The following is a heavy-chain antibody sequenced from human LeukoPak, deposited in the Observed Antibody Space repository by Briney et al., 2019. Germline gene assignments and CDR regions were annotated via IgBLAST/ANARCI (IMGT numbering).Heavy chain of an antibody. V-gene: IGHV4-59*01. CDR2: MFYSRNSGSS. CDR3: AIGSPYYDILTGLIAFDI. J-gene: IGHJ3*02. Sequence: SETLSLTCTVSGGSISGDYWSWIRQSPGKGLESIGYMFYSRNSGSSNYNPSLKSRATISGDTSKNQFSLRLSSVTAADTAVYYCAIGSPYYDILTGLIAFDIWGQGTMVTVSS. D-gene: IGHD3-9*01. CDR1: GGSISGDY.